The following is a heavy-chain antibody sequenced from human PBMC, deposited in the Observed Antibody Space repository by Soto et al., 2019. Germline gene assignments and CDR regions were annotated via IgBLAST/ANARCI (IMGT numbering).Heavy chain of an antibody. Sequence: QVQLVQSGAEVKKPGSSVKVSCKASGGTFSSYTISWVRQAPGQGLEWMGRIIPILGIANYAQKFQGRVTITADKSTSTAYMELSSLRSEDTAVYYCARGARLAVAGIHLGSPHNWFDPWGQGTLVIVSS. D-gene: IGHD6-19*01. CDR3: ARGARLAVAGIHLGSPHNWFDP. CDR2: IIPILGIA. V-gene: IGHV1-69*02. J-gene: IGHJ5*02. CDR1: GGTFSSYT.